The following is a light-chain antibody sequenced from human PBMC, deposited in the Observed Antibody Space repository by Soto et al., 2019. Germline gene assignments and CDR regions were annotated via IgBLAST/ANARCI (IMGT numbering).Light chain of an antibody. J-gene: IGKJ1*01. Sequence: DIQMTHTPSSLSASVRDRVTITCRPSQSISISLNWYQKKPGKDPKLMIYAASSLQSGVPSRFSGSGSGTDFNLTISILQTEDFATYECQQRYSITLTFGQGTKVDIK. CDR2: AAS. CDR1: QSISIS. V-gene: IGKV1-39*01. CDR3: QQRYSITLT.